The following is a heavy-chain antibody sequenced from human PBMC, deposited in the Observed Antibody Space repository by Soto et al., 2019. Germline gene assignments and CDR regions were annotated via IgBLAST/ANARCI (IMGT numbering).Heavy chain of an antibody. CDR2: MYPGDSDT. J-gene: IGHJ6*02. D-gene: IGHD5-18*01. CDR3: ARTESGYSYGFADV. CDR1: GYSFTTYW. Sequence: PGESLKISCKGSGYSFTTYWIGWVRQMPGKGLELMGIMYPGDSDTRYSPSFQGQVTISADKSISTTYLQWSSLKASDTAMYYCARTESGYSYGFADVWGQGTTVTVSS. V-gene: IGHV5-51*01.